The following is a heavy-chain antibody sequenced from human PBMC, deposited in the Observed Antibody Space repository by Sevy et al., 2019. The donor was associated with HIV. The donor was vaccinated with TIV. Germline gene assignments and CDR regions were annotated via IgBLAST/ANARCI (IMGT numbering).Heavy chain of an antibody. CDR3: TRLIYPDDAFDI. CDR1: GFTFSGSA. CDR2: IKKIGDSYAK. Sequence: GGSLRLSCAASGFTFSGSALHWVRQASGKGLEWVGRIKKIGDSYAKAFAASLEGRFTISRDDLKNTVHLQMNSLKIEDTAVYYCTRLIYPDDAFDIWGQGTMVTVSS. V-gene: IGHV3-73*01. J-gene: IGHJ3*02.